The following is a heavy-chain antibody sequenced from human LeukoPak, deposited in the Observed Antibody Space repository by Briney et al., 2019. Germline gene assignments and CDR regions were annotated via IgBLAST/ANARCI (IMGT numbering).Heavy chain of an antibody. CDR3: ARDKRGYSGYDTLRYFDY. V-gene: IGHV4-4*02. CDR2: IYHSGST. Sequence: SGTLSLTCAVSGGSISSSNWWSWVRQPPGKGLEWIGEIYHSGSTNYNPSLKSRVTISVDKSKNQFSLKLSSVTAADTAVYYCARDKRGYSGYDTLRYFDYWGQGTLVTVSS. J-gene: IGHJ4*02. D-gene: IGHD5-12*01. CDR1: GGSISSSNW.